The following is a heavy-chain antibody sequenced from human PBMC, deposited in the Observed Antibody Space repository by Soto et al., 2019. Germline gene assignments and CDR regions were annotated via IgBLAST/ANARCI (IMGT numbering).Heavy chain of an antibody. Sequence: PQALCLTGTVSGRTTGSGLYYRIWIRHHPGKGLEWIGYIYYSGSTYYNPSLKSRVTISVDTSKNQFSLKLSSVTAADTAVYYCARDGAVFFYGSARTYMYACGKGITFSV. V-gene: IGHV4-31*03. J-gene: IGHJ6*03. CDR3: ARDGAVFFYGSARTYMYA. D-gene: IGHD3-10*01. CDR1: GRTTGSGLYY. CDR2: IYYSGST.